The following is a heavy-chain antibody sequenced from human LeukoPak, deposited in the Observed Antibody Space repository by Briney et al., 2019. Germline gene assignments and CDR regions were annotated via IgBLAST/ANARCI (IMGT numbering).Heavy chain of an antibody. V-gene: IGHV4-34*01. Sequence: SETLSLTCAVYGGSFSGYYWSWIRLPPGKGLEWIGEINHSGSTNYNPSLKSRVTISVDTSKNQFSLKLSSVTAADTAVYYCARGGTITMVRGVAPDYWGQGTLVTVSS. CDR1: GGSFSGYY. CDR3: ARGGTITMVRGVAPDY. CDR2: INHSGST. J-gene: IGHJ4*02. D-gene: IGHD3-10*01.